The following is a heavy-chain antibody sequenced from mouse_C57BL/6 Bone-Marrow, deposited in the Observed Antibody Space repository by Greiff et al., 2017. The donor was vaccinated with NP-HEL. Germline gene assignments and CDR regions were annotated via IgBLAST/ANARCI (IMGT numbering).Heavy chain of an antibody. CDR1: GFTFSSYG. V-gene: IGHV5-6*02. J-gene: IGHJ3*01. CDR3: ARRRAIWDYDPWFAY. CDR2: ISSGGSYT. Sequence: EVKLVESGGDLVKPGGSLKLSCAASGFTFSSYGMSWVRQTPDKRLEWVATISSGGSYTYYPDSVKGRFTISRDNAKNTLYMQMSSLKSEDTAMYYGARRRAIWDYDPWFAYWGQGTLVTVSA. D-gene: IGHD2-4*01.